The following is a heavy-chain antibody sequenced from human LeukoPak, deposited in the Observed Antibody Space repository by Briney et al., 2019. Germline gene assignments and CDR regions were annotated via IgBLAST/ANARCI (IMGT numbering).Heavy chain of an antibody. CDR3: ARDSAYYYGSGSYSVYYYYYYGTDV. J-gene: IGHJ6*02. V-gene: IGHV3-7*01. Sequence: GGSLRLSCAASGFTFSSYWMSWVRQAPGKGLEWVANIKQDGSEKYYVDSVKGRFTISRDNAKNSLYLQMNSLRAEDTAVYYCARDSAYYYGSGSYSVYYYYYYGTDVWGQGTTVTVSS. CDR2: IKQDGSEK. D-gene: IGHD3-10*01. CDR1: GFTFSSYW.